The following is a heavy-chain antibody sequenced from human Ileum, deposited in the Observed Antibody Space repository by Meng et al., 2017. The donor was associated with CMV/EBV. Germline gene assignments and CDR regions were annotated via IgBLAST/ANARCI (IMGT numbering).Heavy chain of an antibody. Sequence: ASVKVSCKASGYAFTGYYMHWVRQAPGQGLEWMGWINPDNGVVTNSAQKFQGRVTVTSDTSMSTAYMELSSLRSDDTAVYYCTQTSGRNCRSGSCYSFDYWGQGTLVTVSS. J-gene: IGHJ4*02. CDR1: GYAFTGYY. CDR3: TQTSGRNCRSGSCYSFDY. D-gene: IGHD2-15*01. CDR2: INPDNGVVT. V-gene: IGHV1-2*02.